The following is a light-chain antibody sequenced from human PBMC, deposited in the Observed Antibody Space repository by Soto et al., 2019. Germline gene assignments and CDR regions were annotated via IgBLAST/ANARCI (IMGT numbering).Light chain of an antibody. J-gene: IGKJ2*03. CDR3: QQYGNIPTNR. CDR1: QSVSSRY. CDR2: DAS. V-gene: IGKV3D-20*01. Sequence: EIVLTQSPATLSLSPGDRATLSCGASQSVSSRYLAWYQQKPGLAPRLLIYDASTRATGIPDRFSGSGSGTDFTLTISRLEPEDFALYYWQQYGNIPTNRFGQGTKLEIK.